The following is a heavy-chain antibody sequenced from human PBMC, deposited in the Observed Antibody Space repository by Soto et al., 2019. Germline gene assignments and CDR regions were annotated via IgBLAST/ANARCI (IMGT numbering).Heavy chain of an antibody. CDR3: ARDKGRDYYDSSGYSLFDY. Sequence: SETLSLTCTVSGGSISSYYWSWIRQPPGKGLEWIGYIYYSGSTNYNPSLKSRVTISVDTSKNQFSLKLSSVTAADTAVYYCARDKGRDYYDSSGYSLFDYWGQGTLVTVSS. CDR2: IYYSGST. V-gene: IGHV4-59*01. CDR1: GGSISSYY. D-gene: IGHD3-22*01. J-gene: IGHJ4*02.